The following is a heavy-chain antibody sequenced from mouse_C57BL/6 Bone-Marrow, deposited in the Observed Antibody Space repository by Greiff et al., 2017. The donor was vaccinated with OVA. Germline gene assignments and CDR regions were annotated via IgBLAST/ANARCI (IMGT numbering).Heavy chain of an antibody. J-gene: IGHJ3*01. Sequence: VQLQESGAELARPGASVKLSCTASGYTFTSYGISWVKQRTGQGLEWIGEIYPRSGNTYYNEKFKGKATLTADKSSSTAYMELRSLTSEDSAVYFCARRSSGYGFAYWGQGTLVTVSA. CDR3: ARRSSGYGFAY. D-gene: IGHD3-2*02. CDR1: GYTFTSYG. CDR2: IYPRSGNT. V-gene: IGHV1-81*01.